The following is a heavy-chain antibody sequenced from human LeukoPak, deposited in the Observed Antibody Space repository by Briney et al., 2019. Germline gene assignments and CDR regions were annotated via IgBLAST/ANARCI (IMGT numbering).Heavy chain of an antibody. Sequence: SETLSLTCTVSGGSISSYYWCWIRQPPERGLEWIGYIFYSGSTNYNPSLKSRVTISVDTSKNQFSPTLNSVTAADTAVYYCARGWRGVVGATSFDYWGQGTLVTVSS. CDR3: ARGWRGVVGATSFDY. J-gene: IGHJ4*02. V-gene: IGHV4-59*01. CDR2: IFYSGST. D-gene: IGHD1-26*01. CDR1: GGSISSYY.